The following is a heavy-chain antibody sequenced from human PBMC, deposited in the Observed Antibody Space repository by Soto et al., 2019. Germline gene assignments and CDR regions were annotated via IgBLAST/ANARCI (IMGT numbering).Heavy chain of an antibody. V-gene: IGHV1-18*04. CDR2: ISAYNGKI. D-gene: IGHD6-19*01. CDR3: ARVDSSGWYVFDY. J-gene: IGHJ4*02. CDR1: GYTFTTYG. Sequence: ASVKVSCKAFGYTFTTYGITWVRQAPGQGLEWMGWISAYNGKINYAQNLQGRVTMTTDTSTNTAYMELRSLRSDDTAVYYCARVDSSGWYVFDYWGQGTLVTVSS.